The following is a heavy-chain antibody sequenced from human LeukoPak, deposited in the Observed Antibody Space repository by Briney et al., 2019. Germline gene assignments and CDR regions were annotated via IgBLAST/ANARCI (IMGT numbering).Heavy chain of an antibody. CDR3: ARLTVTTFKSFEY. Sequence: GGSLTLSCAASGFTFSSFAMNWVRHAPGKGLEWVSTISGSGGSTYYADSVKGRFTISRDNSDNTLHLQMSSLRADDTAVYYCARLTVTTFKSFEYWGQGTLVTVSS. J-gene: IGHJ4*02. CDR1: GFTFSSFA. D-gene: IGHD4-11*01. CDR2: ISGSGGST. V-gene: IGHV3-23*01.